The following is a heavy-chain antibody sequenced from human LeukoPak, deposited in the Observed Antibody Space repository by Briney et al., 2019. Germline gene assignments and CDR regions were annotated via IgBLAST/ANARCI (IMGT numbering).Heavy chain of an antibody. Sequence: GASVKVSCKASGYTFTGYYIHWVRQAPGQGLEWVGWINPHSGDTNYAQNFQGRVTMTRDTSTSTVYMELSSLRSEDTAVYYCARDERDGGDTAMLGANNWFDPWGQGTLVTVSS. CDR1: GYTFTGYY. J-gene: IGHJ5*02. V-gene: IGHV1-2*02. D-gene: IGHD5-18*01. CDR2: INPHSGDT. CDR3: ARDERDGGDTAMLGANNWFDP.